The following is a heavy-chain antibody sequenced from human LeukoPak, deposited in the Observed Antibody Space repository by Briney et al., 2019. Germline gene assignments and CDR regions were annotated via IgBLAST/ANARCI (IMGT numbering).Heavy chain of an antibody. CDR1: GFTFSNYA. J-gene: IGHJ4*02. CDR2: MSGSGGST. V-gene: IGHV3-23*01. Sequence: GGSLRLSCAASGFTFSNYAMSWVRQAPGKGLEWVSAMSGSGGSTYYAGSVKGRFTISRDNSKNTLYLQMDSLRAEDTAVYYCAKRGSVGIDYWGQGTLVTVSS. D-gene: IGHD2-2*01. CDR3: AKRGSVGIDY.